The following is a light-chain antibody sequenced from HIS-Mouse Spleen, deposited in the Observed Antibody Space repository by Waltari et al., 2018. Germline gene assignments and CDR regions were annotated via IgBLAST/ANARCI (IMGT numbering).Light chain of an antibody. CDR1: QGISSY. J-gene: IGKJ1*01. Sequence: DIQLTQSPSFLSASVRDRVTITCRPSQGISSYLAWYQQKPGKAPKLLIYAASTLQSGVPSRFSGSGSGTEFTLTISSLQPEDFATYYCQQLNSYPPTFGQGTKVEIK. CDR2: AAS. V-gene: IGKV1-9*01. CDR3: QQLNSYPPT.